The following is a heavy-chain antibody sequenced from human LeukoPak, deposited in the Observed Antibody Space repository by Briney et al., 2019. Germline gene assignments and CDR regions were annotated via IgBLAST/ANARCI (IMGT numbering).Heavy chain of an antibody. CDR3: ARNITIFSPPSWAYYYYMDV. J-gene: IGHJ6*03. CDR2: ISSSGSTI. V-gene: IGHV3-11*04. CDR1: GFTFSDYY. Sequence: PGGSLRLSCAASGFTFSDYYMSWIRQAPGKGLEWVSYISSSGSTIYYADSVKGRFTISRDNAKNSLYLQMNSLRAEDTAVYYCARNITIFSPPSWAYYYYMDVWGKGTTVTVSS. D-gene: IGHD3-3*01.